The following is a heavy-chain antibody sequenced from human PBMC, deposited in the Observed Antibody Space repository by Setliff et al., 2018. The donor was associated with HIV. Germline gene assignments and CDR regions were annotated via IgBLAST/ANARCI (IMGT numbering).Heavy chain of an antibody. D-gene: IGHD3-22*01. Sequence: KVSCKASGYTFTAYYMHWVQQAPGKGLEWVGRVDPEDGGTMYAEKFQGRVTITADTSTDTAYLELSSLRSEDTAVYYCATVSGDYYDSSDRPWGQGTLVTVSS. CDR3: ATVSGDYYDSSDRP. CDR1: GYTFTAYY. V-gene: IGHV1-69-2*01. CDR2: VDPEDGGT. J-gene: IGHJ5*02.